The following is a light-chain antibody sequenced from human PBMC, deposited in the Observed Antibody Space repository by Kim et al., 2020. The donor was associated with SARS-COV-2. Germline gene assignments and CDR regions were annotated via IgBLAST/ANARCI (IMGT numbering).Light chain of an antibody. CDR2: LNSDGNY. V-gene: IGLV4-69*01. CDR3: QTWGPGIRV. J-gene: IGLJ3*02. CDR1: RAPTSSA. Sequence: AVKRACTLTRAPTSSAIAWHPHQPAKGPRYLMKLNSDGNYIKGDGIPDRFSGSSSGAERYLSISSLQSEDEADYYCQTWGPGIRVFGGGTQLTVL.